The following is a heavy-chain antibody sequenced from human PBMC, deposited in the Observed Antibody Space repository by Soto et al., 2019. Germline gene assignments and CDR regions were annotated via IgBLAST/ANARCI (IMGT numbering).Heavy chain of an antibody. V-gene: IGHV1-18*01. CDR2: ISGYNGKT. J-gene: IGHJ4*02. CDR1: GYTFSNYG. Sequence: QVQLVQSGGEVKQPGASVKVSCKTSGYTFSNYGISWVRQAPGQGLGWVGWISGYNGKTQHAQNGPGRVTLTTDTSASTAYRQLRSLTSDDAAVYYCARDRDTSGCYRSNYWGQGTLVSVSS. CDR3: ARDRDTSGCYRSNY. D-gene: IGHD6-19*01.